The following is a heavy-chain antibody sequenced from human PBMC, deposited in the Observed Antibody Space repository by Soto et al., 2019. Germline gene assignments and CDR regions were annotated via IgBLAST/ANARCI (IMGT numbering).Heavy chain of an antibody. D-gene: IGHD6-13*01. J-gene: IGHJ4*02. CDR2: ISAYNGNT. Sequence: ASVKVSCKASGYTFTSYGISWVRQAPGQGLEWMGWISAYNGNTNYAQKPQGRVTMTTDTSTSTAYMELRSLRSDDTAVYYCAREHSSNWYGAGALWYWGQGTLVTVSS. CDR1: GYTFTSYG. V-gene: IGHV1-18*01. CDR3: AREHSSNWYGAGALWY.